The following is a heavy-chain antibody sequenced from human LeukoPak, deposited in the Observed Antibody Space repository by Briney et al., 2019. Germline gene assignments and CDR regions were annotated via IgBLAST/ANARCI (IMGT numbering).Heavy chain of an antibody. CDR3: ARDRIYADGLWDFDY. D-gene: IGHD3-10*01. CDR2: ILVNGGT. J-gene: IGHJ4*02. Sequence: GGSLRLSCIASGFTFSTYTMSWVRQAPGEGLKWVSGILVNGGTYYADSVKGRFTISRDNSKNTLYLQMNSLRADDTAVYYCARDRIYADGLWDFDYWGQGTLVTVSS. CDR1: GFTFSTYT. V-gene: IGHV3-23*01.